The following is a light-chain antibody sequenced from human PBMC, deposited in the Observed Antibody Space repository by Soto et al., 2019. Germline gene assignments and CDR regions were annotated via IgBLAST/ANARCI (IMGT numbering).Light chain of an antibody. CDR2: AVS. V-gene: IGKV1-17*01. Sequence: DIQMTQSPSSLSASVGDRVTITCRASQGIRNALGWYQQKPGKAPKGLIYAVSSLQSGVPSRFSGSGSGTEFTLTIRSLQPEDFATYYCLQHDTYPRTFGQGTKVDIK. J-gene: IGKJ1*01. CDR3: LQHDTYPRT. CDR1: QGIRNA.